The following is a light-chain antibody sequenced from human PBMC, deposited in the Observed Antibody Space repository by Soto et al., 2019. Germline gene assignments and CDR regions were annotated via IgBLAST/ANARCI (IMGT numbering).Light chain of an antibody. CDR1: QSVSSN. CDR2: GAS. V-gene: IGKV3-15*01. Sequence: EIVMTQSPATLSVSPGERATFSCRASQSVSSNLAWYQQKPGQAPRLLIYGASIRATGIPARFSGSGSGTEFTLTISALQSEDFEIYYCQHYNNWPPWTFGRGTKVDIK. CDR3: QHYNNWPPWT. J-gene: IGKJ1*01.